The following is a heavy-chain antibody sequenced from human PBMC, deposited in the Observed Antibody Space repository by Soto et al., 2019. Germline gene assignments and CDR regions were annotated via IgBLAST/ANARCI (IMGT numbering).Heavy chain of an antibody. CDR1: GFTFSSYG. V-gene: IGHV3-30*18. Sequence: GGSLRLSCAASGFTFSSYGMHWVRQAPGKGLEWVAVISYDGSNKYYADSVKGRFTISRDNSKNTLYLQMNSLRAEDTAVYYCAKDNYYDSSGYYGPFDYWGQGTLVTVLL. J-gene: IGHJ4*02. CDR3: AKDNYYDSSGYYGPFDY. CDR2: ISYDGSNK. D-gene: IGHD3-22*01.